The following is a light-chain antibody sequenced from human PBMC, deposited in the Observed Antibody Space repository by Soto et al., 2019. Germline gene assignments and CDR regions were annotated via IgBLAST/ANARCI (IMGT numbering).Light chain of an antibody. CDR2: GAS. CDR1: QGITTS. J-gene: IGKJ2*01. Sequence: ETVLTQSPATLSVSPGERATFSCRASQGITTSLAWYQQKPGQVPRLLIYGASTRATGVPARFSGSGSGTEFTRSISSLQSEDFAIYHCQQYDSWPHTFGQGTKLEIK. V-gene: IGKV3-15*01. CDR3: QQYDSWPHT.